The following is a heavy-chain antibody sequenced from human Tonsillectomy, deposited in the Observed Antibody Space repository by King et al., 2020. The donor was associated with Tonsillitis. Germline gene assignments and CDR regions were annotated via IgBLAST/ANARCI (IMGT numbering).Heavy chain of an antibody. Sequence: VQLQESGPGLVKPSGTLSLTCAVSGGSISSSNWWSWVRQPPGKGLEWIGEIFHSGCTNYNPSLKSRVTISVDKAKNQFSLKLSSVTAADTAVYYCASLGDSSGYYDYWGQGTLVTVSS. V-gene: IGHV4-4*02. D-gene: IGHD3-22*01. CDR2: IFHSGCT. CDR1: GGSISSSNW. J-gene: IGHJ4*02. CDR3: ASLGDSSGYYDY.